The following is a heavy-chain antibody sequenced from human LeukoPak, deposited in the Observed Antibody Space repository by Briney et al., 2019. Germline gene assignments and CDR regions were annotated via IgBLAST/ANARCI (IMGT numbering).Heavy chain of an antibody. D-gene: IGHD2-21*01. CDR1: GFTFSSYG. Sequence: GRSLRPSCAASGFTFSSYGMSWVRQAPGKGLEWVSAISGSGGSTYYADSVKGRFTISRDNSKNTLYLQMNILRAEDTALYYGAKVADVYSVYYFDSWGPGTLVTVSS. CDR2: ISGSGGST. V-gene: IGHV3-23*01. J-gene: IGHJ4*02. CDR3: AKVADVYSVYYFDS.